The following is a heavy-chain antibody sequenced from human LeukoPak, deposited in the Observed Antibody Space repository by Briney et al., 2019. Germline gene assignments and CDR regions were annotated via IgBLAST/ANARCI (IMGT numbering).Heavy chain of an antibody. V-gene: IGHV4-61*01. J-gene: IGHJ4*02. CDR3: ARAAPSPGEYDSSGYYYWELGFDY. CDR1: GGSVSSGSYY. D-gene: IGHD3-22*01. CDR2: IYYSGST. Sequence: SETLSLTCTVSGGSVSSGSYYWSWIRQPPGKGLEWIGYIYYSGSTNYNPSLKSRVTISVDTSKNQFSLKLSSVTAADTAVYYCARAAPSPGEYDSSGYYYWELGFDYWGQGTLVTVSS.